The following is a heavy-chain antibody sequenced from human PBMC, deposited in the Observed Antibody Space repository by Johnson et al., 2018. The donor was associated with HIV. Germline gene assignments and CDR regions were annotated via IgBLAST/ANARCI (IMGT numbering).Heavy chain of an antibody. CDR3: GRDSGRYSSS. J-gene: IGHJ3*01. Sequence: VQLVESGGGVVQPGRSLRLSCAASGFTFDDYAMHWVRQAPGKGLEWVSGINWNGGSTGYADSVKGRFTISRDSSKNTLYLQMNSLRAEDTAVYYCGRDSGRYSSSWGQGTVVTVSS. CDR1: GFTFDDYA. V-gene: IGHV3-20*04. CDR2: INWNGGST. D-gene: IGHD6-13*01.